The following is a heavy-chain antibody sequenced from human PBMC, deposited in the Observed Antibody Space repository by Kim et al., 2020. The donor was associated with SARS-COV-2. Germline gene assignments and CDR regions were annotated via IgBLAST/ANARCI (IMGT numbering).Heavy chain of an antibody. CDR3: ARATGPYTSSSGIYDY. Sequence: SVKGRFTIARDNSKTPLYLQLNSLRAEDTAVYYCARATGPYTSSSGIYDYWGQGTLVSVSS. D-gene: IGHD6-6*01. J-gene: IGHJ4*02. V-gene: IGHV3-30*04.